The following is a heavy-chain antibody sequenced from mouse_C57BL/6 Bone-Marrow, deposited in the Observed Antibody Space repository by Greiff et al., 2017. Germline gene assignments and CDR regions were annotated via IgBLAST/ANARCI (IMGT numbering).Heavy chain of an antibody. D-gene: IGHD3-2*02. Sequence: EVKLMESGAELVRPGASVKLSCTASGFNIKDDYMHWVKQRPEQGLEWIGWIDPENGDTEYASKFQGKATITADTSSNTACLQLSSLTSEDTAVYYCTTEGAAQALYYFDYWGQGTTLTVSS. CDR1: GFNIKDDY. V-gene: IGHV14-4*01. CDR2: IDPENGDT. J-gene: IGHJ2*01. CDR3: TTEGAAQALYYFDY.